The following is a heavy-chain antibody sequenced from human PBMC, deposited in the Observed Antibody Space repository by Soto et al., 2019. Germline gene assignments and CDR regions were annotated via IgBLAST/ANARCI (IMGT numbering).Heavy chain of an antibody. CDR3: AAVPGYYDSSGYNMGWKVDY. J-gene: IGHJ4*02. CDR2: IVVGSGNT. CDR1: GFTFTSSA. V-gene: IGHV1-58*01. D-gene: IGHD3-22*01. Sequence: GASVKVSCKASGFTFTSSAVQWVRQARGQRLEWIGWIVVGSGNTNYAQKFQERVTITRDMSTSTAYMELSSLRSEDTAVYYYAAVPGYYDSSGYNMGWKVDYWGQGTLVTVSS.